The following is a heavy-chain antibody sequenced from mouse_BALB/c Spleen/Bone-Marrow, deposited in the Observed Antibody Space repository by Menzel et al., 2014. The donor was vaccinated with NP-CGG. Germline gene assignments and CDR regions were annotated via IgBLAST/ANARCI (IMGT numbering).Heavy chain of an antibody. V-gene: IGHV14-3*02. D-gene: IGHD2-14*01. CDR3: ARYDYRYSWFAY. CDR2: IDPANGNT. CDR1: GFNIKDTY. J-gene: IGHJ3*01. Sequence: VQLKESGAELVKPGASVKLSCTASGFNIKDTYMHWVKQRPEQGLEWIGRIDPANGNTKYDPKFQGKATITTDTSSNTAYLQLRNLTSEDTAVYYCARYDYRYSWFAYWGQGTLVTVSA.